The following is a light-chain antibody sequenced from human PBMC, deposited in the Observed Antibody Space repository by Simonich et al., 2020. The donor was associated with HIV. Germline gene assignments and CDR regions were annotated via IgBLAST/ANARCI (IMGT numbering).Light chain of an antibody. V-gene: IGKV1-39*01. CDR3: QQSYSTPMYT. Sequence: DIQMTQSPSSLSASVGDRVTITCRASQSISRYLNWYQQKPGKAPMLLIYAASSLQSGVPSRFSGSGSGTDFTLTISSLQPEDFATYYCQQSYSTPMYTFGQGTKLEI. J-gene: IGKJ2*01. CDR1: QSISRY. CDR2: AAS.